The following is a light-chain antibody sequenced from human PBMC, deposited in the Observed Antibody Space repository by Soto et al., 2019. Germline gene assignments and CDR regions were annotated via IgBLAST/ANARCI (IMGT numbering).Light chain of an antibody. CDR2: DAS. J-gene: IGKJ5*01. CDR3: QQRLHWPIT. Sequence: DIVLTQSPATLSLSPGDRVTLSCRASQTVGKFLSWYQHSPGQGPRLLVYDASNRATGVPARFSGSGSETDFTLTISRLEPEEFAVCYCQQRLHWPITFGQGTRLEIK. CDR1: QTVGKF. V-gene: IGKV3-11*01.